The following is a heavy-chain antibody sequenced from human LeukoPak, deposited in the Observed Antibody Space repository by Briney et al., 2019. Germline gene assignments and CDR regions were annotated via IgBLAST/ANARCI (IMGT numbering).Heavy chain of an antibody. CDR3: AKIHNSGYFED. V-gene: IGHV3-7*01. Sequence: GGSLRLSCAASGFTFSNSWMRWVRQAPGQGLEWVANINKDETEKHYVDSVRGRFTISRDNAKNSLVPQMNSLRVEDTAVYYCAKIHNSGYFEDWGQGTLVTVSS. D-gene: IGHD3-22*01. CDR1: GFTFSNSW. CDR2: INKDETEK. J-gene: IGHJ4*02.